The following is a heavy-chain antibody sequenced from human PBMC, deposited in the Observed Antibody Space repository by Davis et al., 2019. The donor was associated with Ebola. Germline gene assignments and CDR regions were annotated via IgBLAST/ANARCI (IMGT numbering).Heavy chain of an antibody. J-gene: IGHJ5*02. V-gene: IGHV4-61*01. CDR2: ISDSEGT. Sequence: PSETLSLTCTVSGASVSSGYYYWSWIRQPPGKGLEWIGYISDSEGTSYSPSLRSRIAISIDTSKNQVSLKLTSVTPADTAVYYCARDNRGANWFDPWGQGTLVTVSS. CDR3: ARDNRGANWFDP. D-gene: IGHD1-14*01. CDR1: GASVSSGYYY.